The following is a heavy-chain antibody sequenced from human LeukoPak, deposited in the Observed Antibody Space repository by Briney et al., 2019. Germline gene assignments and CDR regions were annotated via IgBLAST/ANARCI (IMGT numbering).Heavy chain of an antibody. V-gene: IGHV3-21*01. D-gene: IGHD3-3*01. J-gene: IGHJ4*02. Sequence: GGSLRLSCAASGFTFSSYSMNWVRQSPGKGLDWVSSISSSSIYIYYADSVKGRFTISRYNAKNSLYLQMNSLRAEETAVYYCARDLDSGDYFDYWGQGPLVTVSS. CDR2: ISSSSIYI. CDR3: ARDLDSGDYFDY. CDR1: GFTFSSYS.